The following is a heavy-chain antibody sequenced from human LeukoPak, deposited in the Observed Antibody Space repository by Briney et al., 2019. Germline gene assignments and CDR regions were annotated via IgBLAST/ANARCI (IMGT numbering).Heavy chain of an antibody. J-gene: IGHJ4*02. CDR2: IYSGDST. CDR1: GFTVSSNY. CDR3: ARGSQLWSSTFFDY. V-gene: IGHV3-53*01. D-gene: IGHD5-18*01. Sequence: GGSLRLSCAASGFTVSSNYMSWVRQAPGKGLEWVSVIYSGDSTYYADSVKGRFTISRDNSKNTLYLQMNSLRAEDTAVYYCARGSQLWSSTFFDYWGQGTLVTVSS.